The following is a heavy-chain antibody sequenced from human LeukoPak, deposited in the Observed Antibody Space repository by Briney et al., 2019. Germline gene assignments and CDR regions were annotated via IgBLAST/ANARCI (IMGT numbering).Heavy chain of an antibody. D-gene: IGHD6-13*01. CDR3: ARVGAIGQQQLGYYGMDV. V-gene: IGHV1-18*01. J-gene: IGHJ6*02. CDR2: ISAYNGNT. Sequence: ASVKVSCKASGYTFTSYGISWVRQAPGQGLEWMGWISAYNGNTNYGQTLQGRATMTTDTSTSTEYMELRSLRSDDAAVYYCARVGAIGQQQLGYYGMDVWGQGTTVTVSS. CDR1: GYTFTSYG.